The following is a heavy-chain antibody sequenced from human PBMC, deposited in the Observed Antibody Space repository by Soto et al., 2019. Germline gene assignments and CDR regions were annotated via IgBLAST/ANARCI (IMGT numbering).Heavy chain of an antibody. Sequence: GGSLRLSCAASTLTFRSHGMHWVRQAPGKGLEWVAVIWYDGGNKYYADSVKGRFTISRDNSKNTLYLQMDSLRAEDTAIYYCARDGRWQGEGDEDYFDYWGQGTLVTVSS. CDR1: TLTFRSHG. CDR3: ARDGRWQGEGDEDYFDY. CDR2: IWYDGGNK. D-gene: IGHD3-10*01. V-gene: IGHV3-33*01. J-gene: IGHJ4*02.